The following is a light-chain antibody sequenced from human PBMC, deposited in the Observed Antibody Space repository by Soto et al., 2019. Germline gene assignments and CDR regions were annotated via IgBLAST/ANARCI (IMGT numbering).Light chain of an antibody. Sequence: DIQMTQSPSTLSASVGDRVTITCRASQSITTWLAWYQQKPGHAPKLLIYKAPSLQSGVPSRFSGSGSGTEFTLTISSLQPDDFATYYCQQYNTYSRTFGQGTKVDIK. V-gene: IGKV1-5*03. CDR1: QSITTW. CDR3: QQYNTYSRT. CDR2: KAP. J-gene: IGKJ1*01.